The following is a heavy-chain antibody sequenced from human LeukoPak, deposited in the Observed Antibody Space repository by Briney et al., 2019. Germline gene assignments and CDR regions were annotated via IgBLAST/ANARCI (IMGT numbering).Heavy chain of an antibody. CDR2: ISYDGSNK. V-gene: IGHV3-30*18. CDR1: GFTFSSYG. D-gene: IGHD3-3*01. CDR3: ANVFVTTAPPGDY. Sequence: GGSLRLSCAASGFTFSSYGMHWVRQAPGKGQEWVAVISYDGSNKYYADSVKGRFTISRDNSKNTLYLQMNSLRAEDTAVYYCANVFVTTAPPGDYWGQGTLVTVSS. J-gene: IGHJ4*02.